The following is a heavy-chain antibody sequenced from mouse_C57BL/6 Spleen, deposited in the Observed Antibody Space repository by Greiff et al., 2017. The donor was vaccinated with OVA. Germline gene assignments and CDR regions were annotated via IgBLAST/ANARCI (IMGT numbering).Heavy chain of an antibody. CDR1: GFSLSTSGMG. CDR3: ARYDTRYFDV. CDR2: IYGDDDK. J-gene: IGHJ1*03. D-gene: IGHD2-12*01. Sequence: QVTLKESGPGILQSSQTLSLTCSFSGFSLSTSGMGVSWIRQPSGKGLEWLAHIYGDDDKCYNPSLKSRLTLSKVTSRNQVFLKFTSVDTSDTATYYCARYDTRYFDVWGTGTTVTVSS. V-gene: IGHV8-12*01.